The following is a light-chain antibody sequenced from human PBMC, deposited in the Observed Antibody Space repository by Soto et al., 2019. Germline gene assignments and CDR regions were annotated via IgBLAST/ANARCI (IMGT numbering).Light chain of an antibody. Sequence: DIPMTQSPSTLSASVGGRDTITWRASQGISHFLAWYQQKPGKVPKLLIYAASILQSGVPPRFSGSGSGTDFTLTISSLQPEDVATYYCQKYNTVPRTFGQGTKVDTK. CDR3: QKYNTVPRT. CDR1: QGISHF. CDR2: AAS. V-gene: IGKV1-27*01. J-gene: IGKJ1*01.